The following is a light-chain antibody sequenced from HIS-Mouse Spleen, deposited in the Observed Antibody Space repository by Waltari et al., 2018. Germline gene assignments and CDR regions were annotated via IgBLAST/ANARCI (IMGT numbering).Light chain of an antibody. V-gene: IGLV3-1*01. CDR2: QDS. J-gene: IGLJ2*01. CDR3: QAWDSSTYVV. CDR1: KLGDKY. Sequence: SYELTQPPSVSVSPGQTVSITCSGDKLGDKYACWYQQKPGQSPVLVIYQDSKRPSGIPEVFSGSKSGNTATLTISGTQAMDEADYYCQAWDSSTYVVFGGGTKLTVL.